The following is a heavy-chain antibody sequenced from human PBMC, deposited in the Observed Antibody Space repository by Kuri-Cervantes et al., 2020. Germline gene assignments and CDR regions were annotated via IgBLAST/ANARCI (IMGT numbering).Heavy chain of an antibody. CDR3: VADSNSFWGY. Sequence: GSLRLSCSVSDNSINNYYWSWVRQPAGKGLEWIGRIYTNGGTDYTSSLKSRVTISVDKSKNQVSLRLTSVTVADTAVYYCVADSNSFWGYWGQGTLVTVSS. J-gene: IGHJ4*02. V-gene: IGHV4-4*07. D-gene: IGHD2/OR15-2a*01. CDR1: DNSINNYY. CDR2: IYTNGGT.